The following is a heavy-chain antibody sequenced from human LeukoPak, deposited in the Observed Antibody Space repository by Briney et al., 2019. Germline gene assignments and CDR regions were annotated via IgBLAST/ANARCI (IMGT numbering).Heavy chain of an antibody. J-gene: IGHJ4*02. CDR2: IKSKTNGGTT. CDR1: GFTFSNAW. CDR3: TTDPLVLEMATITGYFDY. Sequence: GGSLRLSCAASGFTFSNAWMSWVRQAPGKGLEWVGRIKSKTNGGTTDYAAPVKGRFTISRDDSKNTLYLQMNSLKTEDTAVYYCTTDPLVLEMATITGYFDYWGQGTLVTVFS. V-gene: IGHV3-15*01. D-gene: IGHD5-24*01.